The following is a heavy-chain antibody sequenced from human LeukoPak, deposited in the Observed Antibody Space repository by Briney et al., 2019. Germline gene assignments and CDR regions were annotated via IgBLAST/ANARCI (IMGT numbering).Heavy chain of an antibody. V-gene: IGHV4-61*02. Sequence: SETLSPTCTVSGGSISSGSYYWSWIRQPAGKGLEWIGRIYTSGSTNYNPSLKSRVTISVDTSKNQFSLKLSSVTAADTAVYYCARAAYSSRNNYYYYYMDVWGKGTTVTVSS. CDR2: IYTSGST. CDR1: GGSISSGSYY. J-gene: IGHJ6*03. CDR3: ARAAYSSRNNYYYYYMDV. D-gene: IGHD6-13*01.